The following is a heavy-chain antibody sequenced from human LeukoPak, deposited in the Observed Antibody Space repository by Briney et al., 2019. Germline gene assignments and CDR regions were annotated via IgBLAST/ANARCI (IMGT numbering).Heavy chain of an antibody. CDR1: GFTFSSYV. J-gene: IGHJ4*02. CDR2: ISGSGGST. Sequence: GGSLRLSCAASGFTFSSYVMSWVRQAPGKGLEWVSAISGSGGSTYYADSVKGRFTISRDNSKNTLYLQMNGLRAEDTAVYYCAKVARSGWSIFDYWGQGTLVTVSS. CDR3: AKVARSGWSIFDY. D-gene: IGHD6-19*01. V-gene: IGHV3-23*01.